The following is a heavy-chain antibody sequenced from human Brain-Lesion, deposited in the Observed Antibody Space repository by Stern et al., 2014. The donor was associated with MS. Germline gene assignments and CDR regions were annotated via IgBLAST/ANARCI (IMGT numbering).Heavy chain of an antibody. J-gene: IGHJ6*02. CDR3: ARDGWGWRYGMDV. V-gene: IGHV4-31*03. CDR1: GGSISSGGPY. Sequence: LVESGPGLVKPSQTLSLTCTVSGGSISSGGPYWSWIRQHPGKGLEWIGYIFNTVPPYYNPSLKNRLTISLDTSKNQVSLKLSSVTAADTAVYYCARDGWGWRYGMDVWGQGTTVTVSS. D-gene: IGHD2-21*01. CDR2: IFNTVPP.